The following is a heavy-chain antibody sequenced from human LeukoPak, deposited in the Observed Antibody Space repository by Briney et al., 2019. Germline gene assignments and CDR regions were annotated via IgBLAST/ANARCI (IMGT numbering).Heavy chain of an antibody. V-gene: IGHV4-34*01. D-gene: IGHD3-22*01. CDR1: GGSFSGYY. CDR3: ARVFSGYYYFDY. CDR2: INHSGST. J-gene: IGHJ4*02. Sequence: SETLSLTCAVYGGSFSGYYWSWIRQPPGKGLEWIGEINHSGSTNYNPSLKSRVTISVDTSKNQFSPKLSSVTAADTAVYYCARVFSGYYYFDYWGQGTLVTVSS.